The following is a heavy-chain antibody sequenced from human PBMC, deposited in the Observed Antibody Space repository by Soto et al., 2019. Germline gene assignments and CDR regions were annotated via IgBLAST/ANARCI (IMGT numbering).Heavy chain of an antibody. Sequence: QVQLVQSGAEVKKPGSSVKVSCKASGGTFSSYAINWVRQAPGQGLGWMGGIIPIFGTANYAQKFQGRVTITADKSTRTAYMELSSLRSDDTAVYYCARDPSSSSREVDYWGQGTLVTVSS. V-gene: IGHV1-69*06. CDR1: GGTFSSYA. CDR3: ARDPSSSSREVDY. CDR2: IIPIFGTA. J-gene: IGHJ4*02. D-gene: IGHD6-6*01.